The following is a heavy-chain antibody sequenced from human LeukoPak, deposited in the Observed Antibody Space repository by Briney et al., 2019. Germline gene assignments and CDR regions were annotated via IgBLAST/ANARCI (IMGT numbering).Heavy chain of an antibody. Sequence: GRSLRLSCAASGFTFSSYAMHWVRQAPRKGLEWVAVISYDGSDKYYADSVKGRFTISRDNSKNTLYLQMNSLRAEDTAVYYCARWFGAAAGGYYFDYWGQGTLVTVSS. CDR2: ISYDGSDK. CDR1: GFTFSSYA. V-gene: IGHV3-30*04. CDR3: ARWFGAAAGGYYFDY. D-gene: IGHD6-13*01. J-gene: IGHJ4*02.